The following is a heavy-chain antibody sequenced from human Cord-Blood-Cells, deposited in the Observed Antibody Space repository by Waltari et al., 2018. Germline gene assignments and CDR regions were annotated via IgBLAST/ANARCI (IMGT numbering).Heavy chain of an antibody. D-gene: IGHD1-26*01. V-gene: IGHV4-39*01. Sequence: QLQLQESGPGLVKPSETLSLTCTVSGGSISSSSYYWGWIRQPPGKGLGWIGSIYYSGSTHYNPSLKSRVTISVDTSKNQFSLKLSSVTAADTAVYYCARVFSGSFDYWGQGTLVTVSS. J-gene: IGHJ4*02. CDR3: ARVFSGSFDY. CDR1: GGSISSSSYY. CDR2: IYYSGST.